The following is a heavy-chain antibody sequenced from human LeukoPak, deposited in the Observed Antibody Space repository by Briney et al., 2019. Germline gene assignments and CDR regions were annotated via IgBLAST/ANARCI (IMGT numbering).Heavy chain of an antibody. CDR3: ARGGYGDYVDGTLHNWFDP. CDR1: GGSISSYY. CDR2: IYYSGST. J-gene: IGHJ5*02. Sequence: SETLSLTCTVSGGSISSYYWSWIRQPPGKGLEWIGYIYYSGSTNYNPSLKSRVTISVDTSKNQFSLKLSSVTAAVTAVYYCARGGYGDYVDGTLHNWFDPWGQGTLVTVSS. V-gene: IGHV4-59*01. D-gene: IGHD4-17*01.